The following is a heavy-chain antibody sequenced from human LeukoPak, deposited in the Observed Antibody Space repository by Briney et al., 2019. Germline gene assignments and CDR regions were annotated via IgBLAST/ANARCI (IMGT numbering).Heavy chain of an antibody. CDR1: GGSISSSGYS. D-gene: IGHD3-22*01. V-gene: IGHV4-39*01. CDR3: AAYCYDSSGYFG. Sequence: SETLSLTCTVSGGSISSSGYSWGWSRQPPGKGLEWIGGISYSGNTYYNPSLKSRVTISVDTSKNQFSLQLSTVTAADTAVYYCAAYCYDSSGYFGWGQGTLVTVSS. CDR2: ISYSGNT. J-gene: IGHJ4*02.